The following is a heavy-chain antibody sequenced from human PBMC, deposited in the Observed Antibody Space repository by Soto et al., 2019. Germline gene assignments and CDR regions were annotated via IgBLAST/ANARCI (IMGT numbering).Heavy chain of an antibody. CDR1: GNTFTSYS. J-gene: IGHJ4*01. CDR3: ARDRYSSSWYVGAFDY. CDR2: INAGNGNT. V-gene: IGHV1-3*01. D-gene: IGHD6-13*01. Sequence: ASVKVSCKASGNTFTSYSVYWVRQAPGQGLEWMGWINAGNGNTRYSQKFQDRVTITRDTSASTVYMELSSLRSEDTAVYYCARDRYSSSWYVGAFDYWGRG.